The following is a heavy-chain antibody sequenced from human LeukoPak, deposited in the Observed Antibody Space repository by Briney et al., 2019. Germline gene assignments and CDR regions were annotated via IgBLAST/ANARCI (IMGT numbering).Heavy chain of an antibody. J-gene: IGHJ6*02. Sequence: PGGSLRLSCAASGFTFSSYALTWVRQPPGKGLEWVSAISASGSGTYYAASVRGRFTISRDNSKNTMYVQMNSLRVEDTAVYYCAKDRCSGGSCYSSMDVWGQGTTVTVSS. D-gene: IGHD2-15*01. CDR1: GFTFSSYA. V-gene: IGHV3-23*01. CDR3: AKDRCSGGSCYSSMDV. CDR2: ISASGSGT.